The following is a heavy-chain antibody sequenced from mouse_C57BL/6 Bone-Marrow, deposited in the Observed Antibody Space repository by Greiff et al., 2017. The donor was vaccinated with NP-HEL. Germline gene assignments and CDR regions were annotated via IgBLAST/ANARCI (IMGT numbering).Heavy chain of an antibody. D-gene: IGHD1-1*01. V-gene: IGHV1-55*01. CDR2: IYPGSGST. CDR3: ARVDDYGSSSYYFDY. CDR1: GYTFTSYW. Sequence: QVQLQQSGAELVKPGASVKMSCKASGYTFTSYWITWVKQRPGQGLEWIGDIYPGSGSTNYNEKFKSKATLTVDTSSSTAYMQLSSLTSEDSAVYYCARVDDYGSSSYYFDYWGQGTTLTVSS. J-gene: IGHJ2*01.